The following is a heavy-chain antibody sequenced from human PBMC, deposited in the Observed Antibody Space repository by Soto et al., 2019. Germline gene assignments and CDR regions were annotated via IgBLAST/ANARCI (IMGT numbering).Heavy chain of an antibody. Sequence: GGSLRLSCAASGFTFSSYGMHWVRQAPGKGLEWVAVISYDGSNKYYADSVKGRFTISRDNSKNTLYLQMNSLRAEDTAVYYCAKDPKRNVLRFLEWPTLQTTDAFDIWGQGTMVTVSS. V-gene: IGHV3-30*18. J-gene: IGHJ3*02. D-gene: IGHD3-3*01. CDR1: GFTFSSYG. CDR2: ISYDGSNK. CDR3: AKDPKRNVLRFLEWPTLQTTDAFDI.